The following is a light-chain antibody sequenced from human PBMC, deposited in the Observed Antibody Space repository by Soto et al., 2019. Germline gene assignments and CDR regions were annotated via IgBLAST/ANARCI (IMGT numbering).Light chain of an antibody. CDR3: QQYNDWPRT. J-gene: IGKJ1*01. Sequence: DMVVTQSPSTLSVSPGERATLSCRASQSVSSNLAWYQQKPGQAPSLLIYGASTRATGIPARFSGSGSGTEFTLAISSLQSEDFAVYSCQQYNDWPRTFGQGTKVDIK. V-gene: IGKV3-15*01. CDR2: GAS. CDR1: QSVSSN.